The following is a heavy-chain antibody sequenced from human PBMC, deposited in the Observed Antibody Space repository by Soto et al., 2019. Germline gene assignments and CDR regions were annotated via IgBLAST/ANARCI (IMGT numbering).Heavy chain of an antibody. CDR1: GFTFSSYA. V-gene: IGHV3-30-3*01. CDR3: ARDERVEMATIPFDY. CDR2: ISYDGSNK. Sequence: GGSLRLSCAASGFTFSSYAMHWVRQAPGKGLEWVAVISYDGSNKYYADSVKGRFTISRDNSKNTLYLQMNSLRAEDTAVYYCARDERVEMATIPFDYWGQGTLVTVSS. D-gene: IGHD5-12*01. J-gene: IGHJ4*02.